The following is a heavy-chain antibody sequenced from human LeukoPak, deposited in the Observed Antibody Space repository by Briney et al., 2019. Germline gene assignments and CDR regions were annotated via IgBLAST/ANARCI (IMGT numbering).Heavy chain of an antibody. Sequence: PSETLLLTCAVHGGHFSHHYWTWIRQPPGKGLGWIGEINESGSTNYDPSLKSRVSISVDTSKNHFSLNLTSVTAADTAVYYCARRVGRYLYYFGMDVWGQGTTVTVSS. J-gene: IGHJ6*02. V-gene: IGHV4-34*01. D-gene: IGHD1-26*01. CDR1: GGHFSHHY. CDR2: INESGST. CDR3: ARRVGRYLYYFGMDV.